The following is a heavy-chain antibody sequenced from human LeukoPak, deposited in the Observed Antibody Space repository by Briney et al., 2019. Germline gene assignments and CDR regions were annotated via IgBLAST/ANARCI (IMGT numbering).Heavy chain of an antibody. CDR1: GGSISGYY. CDR3: ARGGIGSSRGSFFGY. J-gene: IGHJ4*02. Sequence: SETLSFTCTVSGGSISGYYWSWIRQPPGKGLEWIGYIYYSGDTNYNPSLNSRVTISVDTSKNQFSLRLSSVTTADTAIYYCARGGIGSSRGSFFGYWGQGTLVTVSS. CDR2: IYYSGDT. D-gene: IGHD2-15*01. V-gene: IGHV4-59*01.